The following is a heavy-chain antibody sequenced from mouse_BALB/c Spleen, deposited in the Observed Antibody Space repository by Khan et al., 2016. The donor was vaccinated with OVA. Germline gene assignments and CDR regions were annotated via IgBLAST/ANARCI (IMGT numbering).Heavy chain of an antibody. V-gene: IGHV2-4-1*01. D-gene: IGHD2-14*01. CDR1: GFSLTTYG. Sequence: QVQLQQSGPGLVQPSQSLSITCTVSGFSLTTYGVHWVRKSPGKGLEWLGLIWSGGNTDYNAAFISRLSISKDNSKSQVFFKMNSLQADDTAIYYCARNSYMYDFTYWGQGTLVTVSA. CDR3: ARNSYMYDFTY. J-gene: IGHJ3*01. CDR2: IWSGGNT.